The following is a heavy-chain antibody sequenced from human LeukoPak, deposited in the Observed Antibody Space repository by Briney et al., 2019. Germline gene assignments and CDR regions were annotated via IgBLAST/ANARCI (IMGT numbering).Heavy chain of an antibody. CDR3: ARDRRYDSSGYCPGCEDY. J-gene: IGHJ4*02. CDR2: ISSSSSYI. CDR1: GFTFSSYS. Sequence: GGSLRLSCAASGFTFSSYSMNWVRQAPGKGLEWVSSISSSSSYIYYADSVKGRFTISRDNAKHSLYLQMNSLRAEDTAVYYCARDRRYDSSGYCPGCEDYWGQGTLVTVSS. D-gene: IGHD3-22*01. V-gene: IGHV3-21*01.